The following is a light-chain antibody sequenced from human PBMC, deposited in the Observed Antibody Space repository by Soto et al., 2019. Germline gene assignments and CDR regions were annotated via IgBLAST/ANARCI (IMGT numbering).Light chain of an antibody. V-gene: IGKV3-15*01. CDR1: QSVSST. CDR2: GAS. CDR3: QQYSTWPLT. J-gene: IGKJ4*01. Sequence: EVVMTQSPATLSVSPGERATLSCRASQSVSSTLAWYQPNPGQAPRLLIYGASTRATGIPARFSGSGSGTEFTLTLSRLQSEDFAVYYCQQYSTWPLTFGGGTKVEIK.